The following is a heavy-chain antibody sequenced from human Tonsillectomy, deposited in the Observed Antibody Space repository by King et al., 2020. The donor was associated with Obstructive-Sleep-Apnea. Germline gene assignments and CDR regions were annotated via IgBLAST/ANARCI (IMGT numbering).Heavy chain of an antibody. CDR1: GFIFSTYN. V-gene: IGHV3-21*01. J-gene: IGHJ4*02. CDR2: IGGTTSYI. CDR3: TRPCVNAYGDFGN. D-gene: IGHD4-17*01. Sequence: VQLVESGGGLVKPGGSLRLSCAASGFIFSTYNMHWVRQAPGKGLEWVSSIGGTTSYIYYADSVKGRFTISRDNAKNSLYLEMNNLRAEATAIYYCTRPCVNAYGDFGNWGQGTLVTVSS.